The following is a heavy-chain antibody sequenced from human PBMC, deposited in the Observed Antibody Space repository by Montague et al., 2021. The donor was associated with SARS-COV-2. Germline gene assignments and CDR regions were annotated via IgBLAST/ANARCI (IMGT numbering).Heavy chain of an antibody. CDR2: IYFTGKT. Sequence: SETLSLTRSVSGDSISRSHYFWAWIRQPPGMGLEWIGSIYFTGKTYYXPSLKSRVTISIDTSKNHSSLRLSSVTAADSAVFYCARWGLNNAFDIWGLGTMITISS. J-gene: IGHJ3*02. CDR3: ARWGLNNAFDI. V-gene: IGHV4-39*02. D-gene: IGHD1/OR15-1a*01. CDR1: GDSISRSHYF.